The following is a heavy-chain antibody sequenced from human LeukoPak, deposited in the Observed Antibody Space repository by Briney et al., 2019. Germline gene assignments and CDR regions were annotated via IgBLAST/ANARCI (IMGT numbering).Heavy chain of an antibody. D-gene: IGHD3-3*01. CDR3: ARSEEDAFDL. V-gene: IGHV4-59*11. J-gene: IGHJ3*01. Sequence: SETPSLTCTVSGGSISSHYWSWIRQPPGKGLEWIGYIYYSGTTNYNPPLKSRVTISVDTSKNQFSLKLSSVTAADTAVYYCARSEEDAFDLWGQGTMVTVSS. CDR1: GGSISSHY. CDR2: IYYSGTT.